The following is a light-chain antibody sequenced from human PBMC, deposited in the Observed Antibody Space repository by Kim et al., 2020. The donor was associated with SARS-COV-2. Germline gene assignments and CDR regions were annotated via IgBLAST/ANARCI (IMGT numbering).Light chain of an antibody. CDR3: QSYDSSLSGSV. J-gene: IGLJ2*01. V-gene: IGLV1-40*01. Sequence: RVTIACTGSSCNIGAGYDVHWYQQLPGTAPKLLIYDNSNRPSGVPDRFSGSKSGTSASLAITGLQAEDEADYYCQSYDSSLSGSVFGGGTQLTVL. CDR2: DNS. CDR1: SCNIGAGYD.